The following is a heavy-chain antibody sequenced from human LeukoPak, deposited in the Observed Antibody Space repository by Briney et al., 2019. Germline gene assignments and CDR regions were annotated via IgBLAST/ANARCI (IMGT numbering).Heavy chain of an antibody. CDR1: GYTFTGYY. CDR3: ARSSQMITFGGVIVIPDY. CDR2: INPNSGGT. Sequence: ASVKVSCKASGYTFTGYYMHWVRQAPGQGLELMGWINPNSGGTNYAQKFQGRVTMTRDTSISTAYMELSRLRSDDTAVYYCARSSQMITFGGVIVIPDYWGQGTLVTVSS. D-gene: IGHD3-16*02. J-gene: IGHJ4*02. V-gene: IGHV1-2*02.